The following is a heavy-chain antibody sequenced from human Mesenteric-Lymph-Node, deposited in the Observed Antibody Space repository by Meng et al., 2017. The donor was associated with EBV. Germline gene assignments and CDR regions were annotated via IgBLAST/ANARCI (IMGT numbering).Heavy chain of an antibody. D-gene: IGHD4-23*01. CDR2: INTNTGNP. CDR1: GYTFTTYA. CDR3: ARPLYGGNSDRVLYYGLDV. Sequence: QWHLVPPGSELKRPGASVKVSCKSSGYTFTTYARIWVRQAPGQGLEWMGWINTNTGNPTYAQGFTGRFVFSVDTSVSTAYLQISSLKAADTAVYYCARPLYGGNSDRVLYYGLDVWGQGTTVTVSS. V-gene: IGHV7-4-1*02. J-gene: IGHJ6*02.